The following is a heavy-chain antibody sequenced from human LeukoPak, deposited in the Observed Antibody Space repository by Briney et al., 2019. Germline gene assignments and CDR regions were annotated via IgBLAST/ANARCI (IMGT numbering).Heavy chain of an antibody. CDR3: ATDPGEIVPAAKGPRGDYCYGMDV. V-gene: IGHV1-46*01. CDR1: GYTFTSYY. Sequence: RVSVKVSCKASGYTFTSYYMHWVRQAPGQGLEWMGIINPSGGSTSYAQKFQGRVTMTEDTSTDTAYMELNSLRSDDTAVYYCATDPGEIVPAAKGPRGDYCYGMDVWGQGTTVTVSS. CDR2: INPSGGST. D-gene: IGHD2-2*01. J-gene: IGHJ6*02.